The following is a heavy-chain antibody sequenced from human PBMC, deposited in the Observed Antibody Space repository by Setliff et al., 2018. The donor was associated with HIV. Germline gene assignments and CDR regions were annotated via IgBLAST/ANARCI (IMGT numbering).Heavy chain of an antibody. CDR3: ARAPSSYDFWSGYYYYYMDV. D-gene: IGHD3-3*01. J-gene: IGHJ6*03. V-gene: IGHV3-66*02. CDR1: GFTVSNTY. Sequence: PGGSLRLSCAASGFTVSNTYMSWVRQAPGEGLEWVSIIYSAGSTYYAGSVEGRFTVSRDNSNNTLYLQMNSLRPEDTAVYYCARAPSSYDFWSGYYYYYMDVWGKGTTVTVSS. CDR2: IYSAGST.